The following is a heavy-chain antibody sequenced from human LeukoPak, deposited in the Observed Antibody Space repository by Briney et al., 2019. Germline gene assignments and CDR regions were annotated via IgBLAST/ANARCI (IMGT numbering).Heavy chain of an antibody. CDR1: GYTFTGYY. CDR3: ARVVGPCGGDCYSFDY. Sequence: GASVKVSCKASGYTFTGYYMHWVRQAPGQGLEWMGIINPSGGSTSYAQKFQGRVTMTRDMSTSTVYMELSSLRSEDTAVYYCARVVGPCGGDCYSFDYWGQGTLVTVSS. CDR2: INPSGGST. J-gene: IGHJ4*02. D-gene: IGHD2-21*02. V-gene: IGHV1-46*01.